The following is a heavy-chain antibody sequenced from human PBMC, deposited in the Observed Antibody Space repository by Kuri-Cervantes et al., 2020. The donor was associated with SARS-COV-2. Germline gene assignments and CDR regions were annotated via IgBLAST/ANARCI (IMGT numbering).Heavy chain of an antibody. CDR1: GGSISSASYH. V-gene: IGHV4-61*02. D-gene: IGHD3-3*01. CDR2: VYVSGTT. CDR3: ARASTTIYGVLIALFSSNAFGI. Sequence: LRLSCTVSGGSISSASYHWNWIRQPAGKRLERIGRVYVSGTTSYNPSLKSRLTISTDTSRNQFSLRLNSVTAADTAVYYCARASTTIYGVLIALFSSNAFGIWGQGTMVTVSS. J-gene: IGHJ3*02.